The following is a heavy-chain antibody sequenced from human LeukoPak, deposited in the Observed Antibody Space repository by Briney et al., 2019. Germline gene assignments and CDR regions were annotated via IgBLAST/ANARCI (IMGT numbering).Heavy chain of an antibody. J-gene: IGHJ5*02. CDR3: ARFNIGGSQSWFDP. Sequence: AAVTMTLYCAGYTFTSYDFHMLWLPQAQGQGLLGRVDVEDGDTMLAANFHNRVPITADTSTDTVHMELTSLRSDDSAIYYCARFNIGGSQSWFDPWGEGTLVTVSS. CDR2: VDVEDGDT. CDR1: GYTFTSYD. V-gene: IGHV1-69-2*01. D-gene: IGHD2/OR15-2a*01.